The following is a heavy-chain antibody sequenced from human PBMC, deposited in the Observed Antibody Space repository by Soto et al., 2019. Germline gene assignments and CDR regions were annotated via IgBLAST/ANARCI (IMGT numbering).Heavy chain of an antibody. CDR1: GFTFSSYW. CDR3: ARGDYYDTTGPFSDAFDS. Sequence: GSLRLSCAASGFTFSSYWMSWVRQAPGKGLEWVANIKPDGSEKWYVDSVKGRFTISRDNAKNSLYLQVNSLRAEDTAVYYCARGDYYDTTGPFSDAFDSWGQGTMVTVSS. V-gene: IGHV3-7*04. D-gene: IGHD3-22*01. J-gene: IGHJ3*02. CDR2: IKPDGSEK.